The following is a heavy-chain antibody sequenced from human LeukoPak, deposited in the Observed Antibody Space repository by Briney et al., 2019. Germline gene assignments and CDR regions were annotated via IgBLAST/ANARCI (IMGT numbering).Heavy chain of an antibody. J-gene: IGHJ5*02. Sequence: ASETLSLTCAVYGGSFSSYYWSWIRQPPGKGLEWIGYIYYSGSTNYNPSLKSRVTISVDTSKNQFSLKLSSVTAADTAVYYCARDRGPVAGTGDNWFDPGGQGTLVPVSS. V-gene: IGHV4-59*01. CDR3: ARDRGPVAGTGDNWFDP. CDR1: GGSFSSYY. CDR2: IYYSGST. D-gene: IGHD6-19*01.